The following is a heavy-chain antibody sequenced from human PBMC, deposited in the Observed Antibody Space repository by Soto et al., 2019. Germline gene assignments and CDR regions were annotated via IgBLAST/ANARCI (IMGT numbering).Heavy chain of an antibody. Sequence: EVQLLESGGGLVQPGGSLRLSCAASGFSFSFYVMSWVRQAPGKGLECVAVISGSDGRAYYADSVKGRFTISRDNSKNTGHLQVNSLRADDAAVYYGATDGGAEKGGLDVWGQGTTVTVSS. D-gene: IGHD3-16*01. CDR2: ISGSDGRA. V-gene: IGHV3-23*01. J-gene: IGHJ6*02. CDR3: ATDGGAEKGGLDV. CDR1: GFSFSFYV.